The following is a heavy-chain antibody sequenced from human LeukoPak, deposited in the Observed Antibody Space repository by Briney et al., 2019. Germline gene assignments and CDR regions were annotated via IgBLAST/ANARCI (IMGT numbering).Heavy chain of an antibody. Sequence: SETLSLTCTVSGGSISSYYWSWIRQPPGKGLEWIGYIYYSGSTNYNPSLKSRVTISVDTSKNQFSLKLSSVTAADTAVYYCARGLLNYDFWSGFDPWGQGTLATVSS. CDR2: IYYSGST. CDR1: GGSISSYY. CDR3: ARGLLNYDFWSGFDP. D-gene: IGHD3-3*01. J-gene: IGHJ5*02. V-gene: IGHV4-59*01.